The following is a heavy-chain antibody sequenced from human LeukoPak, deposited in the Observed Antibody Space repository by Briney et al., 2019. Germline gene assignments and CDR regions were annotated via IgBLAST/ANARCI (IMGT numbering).Heavy chain of an antibody. V-gene: IGHV3-66*01. CDR1: GFTVSNNY. D-gene: IGHD5-18*01. CDR3: ARDRAYSYGTAWYFDL. CDR2: IYSGGTT. J-gene: IGHJ2*01. Sequence: GVPLRLSCAASGFTVSNNYMSWVRQAPGKGLEWVSVIYSGGTTYYADSVKGRFTISRDNSKNTLYLQMNSLRAENTAVYYCARDRAYSYGTAWYFDLWGRGTLVTVSS.